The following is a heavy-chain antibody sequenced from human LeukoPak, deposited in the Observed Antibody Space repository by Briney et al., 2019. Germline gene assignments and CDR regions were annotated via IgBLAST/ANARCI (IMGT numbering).Heavy chain of an antibody. CDR1: GGSISSYY. CDR3: ARDGGYSSGWYDHYYYYGMDV. Sequence: SETLSPTCTVSGGSISSYYWSWIRQPPGKGLEWIGYIYYSGSTNYNPSLKSRVTISVDTSKNQFSLKLSSVTAADTAVYYCARDGGYSSGWYDHYYYYGMDVWGQGTTVTVSS. J-gene: IGHJ6*02. V-gene: IGHV4-59*01. D-gene: IGHD6-19*01. CDR2: IYYSGST.